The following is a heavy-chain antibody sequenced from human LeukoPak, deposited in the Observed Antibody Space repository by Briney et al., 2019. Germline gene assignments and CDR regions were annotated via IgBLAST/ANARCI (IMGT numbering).Heavy chain of an antibody. D-gene: IGHD2-21*02. J-gene: IGHJ3*02. CDR1: GFTFDDYA. CDR3: ARAYCGGDCYPHDAFDI. V-gene: IGHV3-23*01. CDR2: ISGSGGST. Sequence: GGSLRLSCAASGFTFDDYAMHWVRQAPGKGLEWVSAISGSGGSTYYADSVKGRFTISRDNSKNTLYLQMNSLRAEDTAVYYCARAYCGGDCYPHDAFDIWGQGTMVTVSS.